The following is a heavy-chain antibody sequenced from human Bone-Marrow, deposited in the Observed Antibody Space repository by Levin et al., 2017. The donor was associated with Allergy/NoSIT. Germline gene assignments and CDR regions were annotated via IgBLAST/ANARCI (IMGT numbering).Heavy chain of an antibody. CDR1: GGSISSGNFF. CDR2: TTYSGTT. J-gene: IGHJ5*02. D-gene: IGHD2-8*01. Sequence: SETLSLTCTVSGGSISSGNFFWSWVRQHPGRGLEWIGYTTYSGTTYYNPSLKSRVAISVDTSKNQFSLELSSVSAADTAVYYCARGRLIFYAKCWFDPWGQGILVAVSS. V-gene: IGHV4-31*03. CDR3: ARGRLIFYAKCWFDP.